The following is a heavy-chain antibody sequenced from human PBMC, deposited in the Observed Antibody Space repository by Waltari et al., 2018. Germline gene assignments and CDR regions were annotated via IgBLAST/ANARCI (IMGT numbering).Heavy chain of an antibody. Sequence: EVQLVESGGGLVQPGGSLRLSCAASGFPCSSYWMHWVRQVPGKGLVWVSRMNGDGTNILYADSVKGRFTISRDNAKNTLYLQMNSLRAEDTAVYYCARVRLGDYVISTWGQGTLVTVSS. J-gene: IGHJ5*02. V-gene: IGHV3-74*01. CDR2: MNGDGTNI. D-gene: IGHD4-17*01. CDR3: ARVRLGDYVIST. CDR1: GFPCSSYW.